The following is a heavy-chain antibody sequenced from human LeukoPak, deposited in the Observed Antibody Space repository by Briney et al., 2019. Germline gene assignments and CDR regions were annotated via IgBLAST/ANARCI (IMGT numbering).Heavy chain of an antibody. CDR2: ISADGGST. V-gene: IGHV3-43*02. Sequence: GGSLRLSCVASGLXFDDSAIHWVRQAPGKGLEWVSLISADGGSTFSADSVKGRFSISRDNSKNSLYLQMNSLRSEDTAVYYCAKESGKFDYWGQGTLVAVSS. J-gene: IGHJ4*02. CDR3: AKESGKFDY. CDR1: GLXFDDSA.